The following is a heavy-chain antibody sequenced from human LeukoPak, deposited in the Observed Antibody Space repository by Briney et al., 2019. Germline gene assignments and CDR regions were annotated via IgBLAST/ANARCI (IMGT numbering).Heavy chain of an antibody. V-gene: IGHV3-23*01. CDR3: AKDRPNYYGSNGHYYRRDGDY. Sequence: QTGGSLRLSCAASGFTFSIYAMSWVRQAPGKGLQWVSSITSSGDGTYYADSVKGRFTISRDNSENMLYLQMNSLRVEDTAVYFCAKDRPNYYGSNGHYYRRDGDYWGQGTLVSLSS. CDR2: ITSSGDGT. CDR1: GFTFSIYA. D-gene: IGHD3-22*01. J-gene: IGHJ4*02.